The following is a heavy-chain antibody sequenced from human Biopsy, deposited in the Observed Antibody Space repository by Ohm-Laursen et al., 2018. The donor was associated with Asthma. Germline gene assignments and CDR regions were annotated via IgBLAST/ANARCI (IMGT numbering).Heavy chain of an antibody. CDR3: ARCQVGYSSGWSLLLKKIYYSGMDV. Sequence: SSVKVSCKVPGGTFSNFAISWVRQAPGQGLEWLGGIMTVFGTTNYAQKFQGRVTITADESTSTAYMEVSSLRSEDTAIYYCARCQVGYSSGWSLLLKKIYYSGMDVWGQGTAVTVSS. D-gene: IGHD6-19*01. J-gene: IGHJ6*02. CDR2: IMTVFGTT. CDR1: GGTFSNFA. V-gene: IGHV1-69*01.